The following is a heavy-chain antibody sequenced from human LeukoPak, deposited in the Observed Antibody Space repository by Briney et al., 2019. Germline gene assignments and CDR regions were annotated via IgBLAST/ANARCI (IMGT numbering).Heavy chain of an antibody. Sequence: GASVKVSRKASGYTFTSYGISWVRQAPGQGLEWMGWIGAYNGNTNYAQKLQGRVTMTTDTSTTTAYMELGSLRSDDTAVYYCVRNGSYYGDAFDIWGHGTMVTVSS. CDR2: IGAYNGNT. D-gene: IGHD3-10*01. CDR1: GYTFTSYG. V-gene: IGHV1-18*01. CDR3: VRNGSYYGDAFDI. J-gene: IGHJ3*02.